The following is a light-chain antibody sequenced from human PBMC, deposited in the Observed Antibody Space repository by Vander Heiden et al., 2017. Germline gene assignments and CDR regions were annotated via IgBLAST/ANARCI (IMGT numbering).Light chain of an antibody. CDR1: SSNIGGNY. Sequence: SLLTPPPPASRAPAQRVTISCSGSSSNIGGNYVYWYQHLPGTAPKLLIYRNNQRPSGVPDRFSGSKSGTSASLAISGLRSEDEADYYCAAWDDSLSGPVFGGGTKLTVL. CDR2: RNN. V-gene: IGLV1-47*01. J-gene: IGLJ3*02. CDR3: AAWDDSLSGPV.